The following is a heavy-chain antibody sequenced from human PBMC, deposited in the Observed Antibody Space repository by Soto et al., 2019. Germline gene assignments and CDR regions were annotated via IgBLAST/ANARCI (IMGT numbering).Heavy chain of an antibody. V-gene: IGHV3-7*01. CDR3: ARDRGHTGYDLNDY. CDR2: IRHDGSER. Sequence: EADLVESGGGLVQPGGSLRLSCVNSGLTFSTYWMTWVRQAPGKGLEWVANIRHDGSERNYVDSVKGRFSISRDNARKSLYLDMNSLRAEDTAVYFCARDRGHTGYDLNDYWGQGTLVTVSS. D-gene: IGHD5-12*01. J-gene: IGHJ4*02. CDR1: GLTFSTYW.